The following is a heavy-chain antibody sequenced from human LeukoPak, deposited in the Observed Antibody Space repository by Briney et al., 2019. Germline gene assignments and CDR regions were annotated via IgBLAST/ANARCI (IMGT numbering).Heavy chain of an antibody. CDR2: IIPIFGTA. CDR1: GGTFSSYA. Sequence: GASVKVSCKASGGTFSSYAISWVRQAPGQGLEWMGGIIPIFGTANYAQKFQGRVTITADKSTSTVYMELSSLRSEDTAVYYCAREIAATGKFDYWGQGTLVTVSS. CDR3: AREIAATGKFDY. V-gene: IGHV1-69*06. J-gene: IGHJ4*02. D-gene: IGHD6-13*01.